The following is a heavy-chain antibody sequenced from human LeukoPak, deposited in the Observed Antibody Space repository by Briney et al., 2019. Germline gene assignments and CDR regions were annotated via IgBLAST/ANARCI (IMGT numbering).Heavy chain of an antibody. CDR2: IYYSGST. V-gene: IGHV4-59*01. CDR1: GGSISSYY. J-gene: IGHJ6*02. CDR3: ARESVYYYGMDV. Sequence: SETLSLTCTVSGGSISSYYWSWIRRPPGKGLEWIGYIYYSGSTNYNPSLKSRVTISVDTSKNQFSLKLSSVTAADTAVYYCARESVYYYGMDVWGQGTTVTVSS.